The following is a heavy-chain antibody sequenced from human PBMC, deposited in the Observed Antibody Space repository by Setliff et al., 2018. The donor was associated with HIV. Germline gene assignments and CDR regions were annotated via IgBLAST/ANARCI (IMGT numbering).Heavy chain of an antibody. Sequence: SETLSLTCTVSGDSISSGGYYWNWIRQLPGKGLEWIGNMYYSGSTSYNPSLKSRVTISVDTSKNQFSLNLTSMTAADTAVYYCARGLGMVESTTPFDYWGQGTLVTVSS. CDR2: MYYSGST. CDR3: ARGLGMVESTTPFDY. V-gene: IGHV4-31*03. CDR1: GDSISSGGYY. J-gene: IGHJ4*02. D-gene: IGHD1-26*01.